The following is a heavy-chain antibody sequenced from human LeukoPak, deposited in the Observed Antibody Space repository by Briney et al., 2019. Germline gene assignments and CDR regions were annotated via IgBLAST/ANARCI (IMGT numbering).Heavy chain of an antibody. CDR2: IYTSGST. Sequence: SETLSLTCTVSGGSISSYDWSWIRQPAGKGLEWVGRIYTSGSTNYNPSLKRRVTMSVDTSNNQFSLELSSVTAADTAVYYWAIGPRGGDDNWFDPWGQGTLVTVSS. J-gene: IGHJ5*02. D-gene: IGHD3-16*01. CDR1: GGSISSYD. CDR3: AIGPRGGDDNWFDP. V-gene: IGHV4-4*07.